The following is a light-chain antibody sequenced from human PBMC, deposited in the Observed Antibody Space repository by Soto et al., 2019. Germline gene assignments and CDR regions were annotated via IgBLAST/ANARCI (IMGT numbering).Light chain of an antibody. CDR1: SSNIGAGYD. V-gene: IGLV1-40*01. CDR2: GNS. Sequence: QSVLTQPPSVSGAPGQRVTISCTVSSSNIGAGYDVHWYQQLPGTAPKLLIYGNSNRPSGVPDRFSGSKSGTSASLAITGLQAEDEADFYCLSHDSSLSAYVFGTGTKVTVL. CDR3: LSHDSSLSAYV. J-gene: IGLJ1*01.